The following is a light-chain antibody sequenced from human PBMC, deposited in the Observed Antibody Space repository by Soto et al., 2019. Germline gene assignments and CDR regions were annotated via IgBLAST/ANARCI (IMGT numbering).Light chain of an antibody. CDR2: KAS. CDR3: QQYSSYATIT. CDR1: QPLXSR. J-gene: IGKJ5*01. V-gene: IGKV1-5*03. Sequence: ILMTQSPSTLSGSVGDRVTITCRASQPLXSRLGWYERKPGKAPKLLSXKASTLKSGVPSRFSGSGSGREFTLTISSLQPEYFSTYYCQQYSSYATITFGQGTRLEI.